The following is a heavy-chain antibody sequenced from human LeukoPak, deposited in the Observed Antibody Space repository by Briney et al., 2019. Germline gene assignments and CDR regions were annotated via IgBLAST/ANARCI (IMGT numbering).Heavy chain of an antibody. J-gene: IGHJ4*02. CDR2: IDPSDSYT. CDR1: GYSFTSYW. Sequence: GESLQISCTGSGYSFTSYWISWVRQMPGKGLEWMGRIDPSDSYTNYSPSFQGHVTISADKSISTAYLQWSSLKASDTAMYYCARTSSGWDYLLDYWGQGTLVTVSS. V-gene: IGHV5-10-1*01. CDR3: ARTSSGWDYLLDY. D-gene: IGHD6-19*01.